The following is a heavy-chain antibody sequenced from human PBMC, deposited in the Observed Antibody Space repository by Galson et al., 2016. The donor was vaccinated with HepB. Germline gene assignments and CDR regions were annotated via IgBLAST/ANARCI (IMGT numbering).Heavy chain of an antibody. V-gene: IGHV3-20*04. CDR1: RFTFDDYG. J-gene: IGHJ3*02. CDR2: INWNGEST. CDR3: ARGDEGSLDI. Sequence: SLRLSCAASRFTFDDYGMAWVRQAPGKGLEWVSGINWNGESTGYADSVKGRFTISRDNARNSLYLQMDSLRPEDTALYYCARGDEGSLDIWGQGTMVSVST.